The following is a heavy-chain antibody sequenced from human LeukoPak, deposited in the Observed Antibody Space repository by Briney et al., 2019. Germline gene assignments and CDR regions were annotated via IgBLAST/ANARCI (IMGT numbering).Heavy chain of an antibody. CDR3: AKKLGSSPGDFFDY. D-gene: IGHD6-6*01. J-gene: IGHJ4*02. CDR1: GFTFTSYA. Sequence: GGSLRPSCAASGFTFTSYAMSWVRQVPRKGLEWVSDINDNGVTTFYADSVKGRFTIFRDNSKNRLYLQMNSLRAEDTAVYYCAKKLGSSPGDFFDYWGQGILVTVSS. V-gene: IGHV3-23*01. CDR2: INDNGVTT.